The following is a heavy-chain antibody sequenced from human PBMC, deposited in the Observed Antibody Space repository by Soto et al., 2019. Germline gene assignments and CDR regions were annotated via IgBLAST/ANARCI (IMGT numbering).Heavy chain of an antibody. J-gene: IGHJ4*02. CDR2: IYYTT. V-gene: IGHV4-59*01. Sequence: QVQLQESGPGLVKPSETLSLTCTVSGGSISNYYWSWIRQATGKRLEWIGYIYYTTNYNPSLKSRVTISADTSKNQISLKLTSVTAADTAVYYCARTSPVAGGFDYWGQGTLVTVSS. CDR1: GGSISNYY. CDR3: ARTSPVAGGFDY. D-gene: IGHD6-19*01.